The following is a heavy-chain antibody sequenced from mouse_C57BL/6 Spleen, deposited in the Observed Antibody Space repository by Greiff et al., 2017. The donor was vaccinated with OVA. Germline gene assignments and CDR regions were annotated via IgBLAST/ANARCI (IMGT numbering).Heavy chain of an antibody. CDR2: INPRSGNT. J-gene: IGHJ2*01. CDR1: GYTFTSYG. Sequence: VQLQQSGAELARPGASVKLSCKASGYTFTSYGISWVKQRTGQGLEWIGEINPRSGNTYYNEKFKGKATLTVDKSSSTAYMELRSLTSEDSAGYFGARGGSNYDYFDYWGQGTTLTVSS. V-gene: IGHV1-81*01. D-gene: IGHD2-5*01. CDR3: ARGGSNYDYFDY.